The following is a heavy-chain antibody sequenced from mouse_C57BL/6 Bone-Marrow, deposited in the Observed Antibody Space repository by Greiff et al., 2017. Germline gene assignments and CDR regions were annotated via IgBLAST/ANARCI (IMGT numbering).Heavy chain of an antibody. CDR1: GFNIKDDY. Sequence: EVQLQQSGAELVRPGASVKLSCTASGFNIKDDYMHWVKQRPEQGLEWIGWIDPENGDTEYASKFQGKATITADPSSNTAYLQLSSLTSEDTAVYYCTTWLRRWWYFDVWGTGTTVTVSS. CDR2: IDPENGDT. CDR3: TTWLRRWWYFDV. V-gene: IGHV14-4*01. J-gene: IGHJ1*03. D-gene: IGHD2-2*01.